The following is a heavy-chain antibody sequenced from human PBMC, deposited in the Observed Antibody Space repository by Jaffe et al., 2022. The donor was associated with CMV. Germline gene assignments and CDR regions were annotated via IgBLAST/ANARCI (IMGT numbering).Heavy chain of an antibody. J-gene: IGHJ6*03. CDR3: TRVGVSWRPGYMDV. D-gene: IGHD3-16*01. V-gene: IGHV3-49*04. CDR1: GFTFGDYA. CDR2: IRSKAYGGTT. Sequence: EVQLVESGGGLVQPGRSLRLSCTASGFTFGDYAMSWVRQAPGKGLEWVGFIRSKAYGGTTEYAASVKGRFTISRDDSKSIAYLQMNSLKTEDTAVYYCTRVGVSWRPGYMDVWGKGTTVTVSS.